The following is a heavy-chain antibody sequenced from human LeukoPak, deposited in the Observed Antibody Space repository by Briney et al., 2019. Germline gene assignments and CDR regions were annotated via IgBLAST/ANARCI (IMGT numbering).Heavy chain of an antibody. CDR1: GFTFSSSA. CDR2: ISGSGSGGST. Sequence: PGWSLRLSCAASGFTFSSSAMSWVRQAPGKGLEWVSSISGSGSGGSTYYADSVKGRFTISRDNSKNTLYLQMNSLRAEDTAVYYCAKSGYNRSDYWGQGTLVTVSS. J-gene: IGHJ4*02. V-gene: IGHV3-23*01. CDR3: AKSGYNRSDY. D-gene: IGHD5-24*01.